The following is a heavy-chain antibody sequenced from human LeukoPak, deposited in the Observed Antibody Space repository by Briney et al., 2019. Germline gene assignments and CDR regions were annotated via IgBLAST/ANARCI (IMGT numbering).Heavy chain of an antibody. CDR1: GYTFTGYY. V-gene: IGHV1-2*02. D-gene: IGHD2-2*01. CDR2: INPNSGGT. CDR3: ARDRGIVVVPAAPFY. Sequence: ASVKLSCKASGYTFTGYYMHWVRQAPGQGLEWVGWINPNSGGTNYAQKFQGRVTMTRDTSISTAYMELSRLRSDDTAVYNCARDRGIVVVPAAPFYWGQGTLVTVSS. J-gene: IGHJ4*02.